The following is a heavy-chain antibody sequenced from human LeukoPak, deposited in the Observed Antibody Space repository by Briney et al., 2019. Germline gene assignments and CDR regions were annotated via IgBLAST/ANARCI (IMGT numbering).Heavy chain of an antibody. J-gene: IGHJ4*02. D-gene: IGHD3-16*02. V-gene: IGHV1-2*02. Sequence: GASVKVSCKASGGTFSSYAISWVRQAPGQGLEWMGWINPNSGGTNYAQKFQGRVTMTRDTSISTAYMELSRLRSDDTAVYYCARFAYDYVWGSYRSLDYWGQGTLVTVSS. CDR3: ARFAYDYVWGSYRSLDY. CDR1: GGTFSSYA. CDR2: INPNSGGT.